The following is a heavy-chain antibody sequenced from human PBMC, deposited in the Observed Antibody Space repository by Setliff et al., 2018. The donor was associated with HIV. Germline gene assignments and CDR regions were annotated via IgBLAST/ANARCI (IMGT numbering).Heavy chain of an antibody. V-gene: IGHV4-34*01. CDR1: GGSFSDYY. D-gene: IGHD1-7*01. J-gene: IGHJ4*02. CDR2: INHSGNT. CDR3: LLDVPLILRTSPPL. Sequence: SETLSLTCVVYGGSFSDYYWSWIRQPPGKGLEWIGEINHSGNTTYNPSLKSRATMSVDTTKNQFSLKLNTVTAADTATYYCLLDVPLILRTSPPLWGQGTPVTV.